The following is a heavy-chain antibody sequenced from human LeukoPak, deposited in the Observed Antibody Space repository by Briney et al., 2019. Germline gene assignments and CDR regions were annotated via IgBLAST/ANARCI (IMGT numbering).Heavy chain of an antibody. J-gene: IGHJ5*02. CDR2: MNPNSGNT. CDR1: GYTFTSYD. CDR3: ARTRGIAAARGWFDP. D-gene: IGHD6-13*01. V-gene: IGHV1-8*01. Sequence: ASVKVSCKASGYTFTSYDINWVRPATGQGLEWMGWMNPNSGNTGYAQKFQGRVTMTRNTSISTAYMELSSLRSEDTAVYYCARTRGIAAARGWFDPWGQGTLVTVSS.